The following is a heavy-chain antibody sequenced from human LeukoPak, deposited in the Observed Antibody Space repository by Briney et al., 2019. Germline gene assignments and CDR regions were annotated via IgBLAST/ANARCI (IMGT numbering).Heavy chain of an antibody. J-gene: IGHJ4*02. V-gene: IGHV4-39*01. CDR1: GGSISSSSYY. Sequence: SETLSLTCTVSGGSISSSSYYWGWIRQPPGKGLEWIGSIYYSGSTYYNPSLKSRVTISVDTSKNQFSLKLSPVTAADTAVYYCARGPYYDSSGYYLTLFDYWGQGTLVTVSS. CDR3: ARGPYYDSSGYYLTLFDY. D-gene: IGHD3-22*01. CDR2: IYYSGST.